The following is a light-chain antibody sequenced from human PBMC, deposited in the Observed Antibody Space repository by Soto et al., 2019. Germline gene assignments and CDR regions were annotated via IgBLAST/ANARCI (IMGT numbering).Light chain of an antibody. J-gene: IGKJ4*01. Sequence: EIVLPQSPGTLSLSPGERATLSCRASQTVRNNYLAWYQQKPGQAPRLLIYDASSRATGIPARFSGSGSGTEFNLTISSLQSEDFGVYYCQQYNNWPRATFGGGTKVDIK. CDR1: QTVRNN. CDR3: QQYNNWPRAT. V-gene: IGKV3D-15*01. CDR2: DAS.